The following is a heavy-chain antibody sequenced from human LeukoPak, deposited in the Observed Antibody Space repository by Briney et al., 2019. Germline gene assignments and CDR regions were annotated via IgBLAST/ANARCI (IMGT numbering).Heavy chain of an antibody. V-gene: IGHV1-18*01. CDR3: ARRTHSISSIDY. CDR2: IGTYNGNT. CDR1: GYTFTSYG. J-gene: IGHJ4*02. D-gene: IGHD3-3*02. Sequence: EASVKVSCKASGYTFTSYGISWVRQAPGQGLEWMGWIGTYNGNTNYAQKLQGRVTMTTDTSTSTAYMELRSLRSDDTAVYYCARRTHSISSIDYWGQGTLVTVSS.